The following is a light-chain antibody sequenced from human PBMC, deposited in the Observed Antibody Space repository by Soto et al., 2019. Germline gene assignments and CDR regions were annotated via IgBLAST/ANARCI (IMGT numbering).Light chain of an antibody. J-gene: IGLJ1*01. Sequence: QAVVTQPPSASGSPGQSVTISCTGTSSDVGAYNYVSWYQQLPGKAPKLIIYEVSKRPSVVPDRFSGSKSGNTASLTVSGLQAEDEADYYCTSYAGTYSFFYVFGTGTKVTVL. CDR2: EVS. CDR3: TSYAGTYSFFYV. CDR1: SSDVGAYNY. V-gene: IGLV2-8*01.